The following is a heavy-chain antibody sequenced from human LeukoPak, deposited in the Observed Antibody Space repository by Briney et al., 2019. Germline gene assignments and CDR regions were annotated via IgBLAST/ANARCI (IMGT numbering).Heavy chain of an antibody. CDR1: GGSFSGYY. D-gene: IGHD3-16*02. CDR2: INHSGST. CDR3: ARTYVWGSYPDYFDY. Sequence: SETLSLTCAVYGGSFSGYYWSWIRKPPGKGLEWIGEINHSGSTNYNPSLKSRVTISVDTSKNQFSLKLSSVTAADTAVYYCARTYVWGSYPDYFDYWGQGTLVTVSS. J-gene: IGHJ4*02. V-gene: IGHV4-34*01.